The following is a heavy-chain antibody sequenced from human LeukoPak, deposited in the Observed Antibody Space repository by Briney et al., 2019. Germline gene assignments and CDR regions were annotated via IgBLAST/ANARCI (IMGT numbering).Heavy chain of an antibody. D-gene: IGHD3-9*01. J-gene: IGHJ4*02. CDR3: AKSADDWLLYYFDY. Sequence: GGSLRLSCAASGFTLSTYAMSWVRQTPGEGLGWVAATSSSDAGTYHADSVRGRFTISRDNSKNTLYLQMNSLRAEDAAVYFCAKSADDWLLYYFDYWGQGTLVTVSS. CDR2: TSSSDAGT. V-gene: IGHV3-23*01. CDR1: GFTLSTYA.